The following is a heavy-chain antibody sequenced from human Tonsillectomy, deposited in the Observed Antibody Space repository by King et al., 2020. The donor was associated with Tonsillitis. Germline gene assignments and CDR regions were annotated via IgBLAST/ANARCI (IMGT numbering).Heavy chain of an antibody. CDR1: GFTFSRYD. Sequence: VQLVESGGGLVQPGGSLRLSCAASGFTFSRYDMHWVRHVPGKGLEWVSCIGTVDDTYYSESVKGRFSISRDNARNSLYLQMNSLRAGDTAVYYCAGEPMIAGFFDALDFWGQGTLVTVSS. J-gene: IGHJ3*01. CDR3: AGEPMIAGFFDALDF. CDR2: IGTVDDT. V-gene: IGHV3-13*01. D-gene: IGHD2-21*01.